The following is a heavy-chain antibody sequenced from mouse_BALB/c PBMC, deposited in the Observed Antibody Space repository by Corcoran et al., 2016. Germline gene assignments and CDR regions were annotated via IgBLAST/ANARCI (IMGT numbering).Heavy chain of an antibody. Sequence: QIRWVQDGPKRMKPRATVRSSSKASGCTFTTGGMQWVKRMPGKGLKWMGWINTHSGVPKYAEDFKGRFAFSLETTASTAYLQISNLKNEDTATYFCAVYSSGTFAYWGQGTLVTVS. CDR1: GCTFTTGG. D-gene: IGHD3-1*01. CDR2: INTHSGVP. CDR3: AVYSSGTFAY. J-gene: IGHJ3*01. V-gene: IGHV9-4*02.